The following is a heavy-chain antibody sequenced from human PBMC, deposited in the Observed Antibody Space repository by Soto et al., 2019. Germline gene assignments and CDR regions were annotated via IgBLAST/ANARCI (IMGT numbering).Heavy chain of an antibody. CDR1: GGSXXXXXXX. V-gene: IGHV4-39*01. J-gene: IGHJ4*02. Sequence: PGLXXPSXXLSLXCNXXGGSXXXXXXXXXWIRQPPGKXLEXIGSIYYSGSTYYNPSLKSRVTISVDTXKNQFSLKXXSVXXXXXXXXYCARQRPSIAVAQGRGRNLYYFDYWGQGTLVTVSS. D-gene: IGHD6-19*01. CDR3: ARQRPSIAVAQGRGRNLYYFDY. CDR2: IYYSGST.